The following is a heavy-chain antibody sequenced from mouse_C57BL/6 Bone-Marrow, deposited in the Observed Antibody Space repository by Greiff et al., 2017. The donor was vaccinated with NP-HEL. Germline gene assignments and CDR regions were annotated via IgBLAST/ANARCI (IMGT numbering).Heavy chain of an antibody. Sequence: QVQLQQSGAELVMPGASVKLSCKASGYTFTSYWMHWVKQRPGQGLEWIGEIDPSDSYTNYNQKFKGKSTLTVDKSSSTAYMQLSSLTSEDSAVYYCARIRFTTVVADWYFDVWGTGTTVTVSS. D-gene: IGHD1-1*01. CDR1: GYTFTSYW. CDR3: ARIRFTTVVADWYFDV. CDR2: IDPSDSYT. J-gene: IGHJ1*03. V-gene: IGHV1-69*01.